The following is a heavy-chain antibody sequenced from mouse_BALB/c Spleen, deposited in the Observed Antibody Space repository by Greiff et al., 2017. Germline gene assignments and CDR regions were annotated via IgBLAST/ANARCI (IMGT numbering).Heavy chain of an antibody. CDR1: GYTFTSYD. J-gene: IGHJ3*01. CDR2: IFPGDGST. CDR3: TRSDYGNYRFAY. V-gene: IGHV1-85*01. D-gene: IGHD2-1*01. Sequence: QVQLQQSGAELVKPGASVKLSCKASGYTFTSYDINWVRQRPGQGLEWIGWIFPGDGSTKYNEKFKGKATLTTDKSSSTAYMQLSRLTSEDSAVYFWTRSDYGNYRFAYWGQGTLVTVSA.